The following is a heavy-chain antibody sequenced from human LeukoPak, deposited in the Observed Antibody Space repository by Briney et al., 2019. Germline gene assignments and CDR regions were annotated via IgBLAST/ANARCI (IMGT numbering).Heavy chain of an antibody. CDR1: GGTFSSYA. D-gene: IGHD5-18*01. CDR2: IIPIFGTA. V-gene: IGHV1-69*06. Sequence: SSVKVSCKASGGTFSSYAISWVRQAPGQGLEWMGGIIPIFGTANYAQKFQGRGTITADKSTSTAYVELSSLRSEDTAVYYCARGRAGYSYDFDYWGQGTLVTVSS. CDR3: ARGRAGYSYDFDY. J-gene: IGHJ4*02.